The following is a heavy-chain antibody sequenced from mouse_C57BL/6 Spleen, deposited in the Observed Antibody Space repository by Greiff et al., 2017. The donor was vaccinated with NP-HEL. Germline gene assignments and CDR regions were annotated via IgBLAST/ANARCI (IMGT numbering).Heavy chain of an antibody. CDR3: ARWAAQATRDY. D-gene: IGHD3-2*02. Sequence: VQLQQSGAELVKPGASVKISCKASGYAFSSYWMNWVKQRPGKGLEWIGQIYPGDGDTNYNGKFKGKATLTADKSSSTAYMQLSSLTSEDSAVYFCARWAAQATRDYWGQGTTLTVSS. J-gene: IGHJ2*01. CDR2: IYPGDGDT. CDR1: GYAFSSYW. V-gene: IGHV1-80*01.